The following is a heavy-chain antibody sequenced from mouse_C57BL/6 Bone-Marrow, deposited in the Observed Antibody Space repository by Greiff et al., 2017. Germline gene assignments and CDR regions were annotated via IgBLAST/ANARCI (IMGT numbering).Heavy chain of an antibody. D-gene: IGHD1-1*01. Sequence: VQLQQPGAELVKPGASVKLSCKASGYTFTSYWMQWVKQRPGQGLEWIGEIYPRSGNTYYNEKFKGKATLTADKSSSTAYMELRSLTSEDSAVYFCARDYYGGYYFDYWGQGTTLTVSS. CDR1: GYTFTSYW. CDR2: IYPRSGNT. J-gene: IGHJ2*01. CDR3: ARDYYGGYYFDY. V-gene: IGHV1-81*01.